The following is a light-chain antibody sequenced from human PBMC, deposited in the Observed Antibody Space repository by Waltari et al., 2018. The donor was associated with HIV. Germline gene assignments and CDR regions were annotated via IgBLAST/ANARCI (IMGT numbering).Light chain of an antibody. CDR1: SGNIGAGYD. V-gene: IGLV1-40*01. J-gene: IGLJ2*01. Sequence: QSVLTQPPSVSGAPGQRVTLSCTGNSGNIGAGYDVHWYQQIPGAAPHLLRFGTTTRPSGVPDRFSGSKSGSPAYLAISGLQADDEADYYCSSYAGSNQVGVFGGGTKLTVL. CDR2: GTT. CDR3: SSYAGSNQVGV.